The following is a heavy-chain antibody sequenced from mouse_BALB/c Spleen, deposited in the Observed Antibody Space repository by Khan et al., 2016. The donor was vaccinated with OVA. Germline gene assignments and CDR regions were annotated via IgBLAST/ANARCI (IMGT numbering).Heavy chain of an antibody. CDR2: IAPGSGST. J-gene: IGHJ4*01. Sequence: DLVKPGASVKLSCKASGYTFTSYWINWIKQRPGQGLEWIGRIAPGSGSTSSNDMFKGKATLTIDTSSSTAYIQLSSLSSEDSAVYFCARSNYYGSSRYAIDYWGQGTSVTVSS. V-gene: IGHV1S41*01. D-gene: IGHD1-1*01. CDR1: GYTFTSYW. CDR3: ARSNYYGSSRYAIDY.